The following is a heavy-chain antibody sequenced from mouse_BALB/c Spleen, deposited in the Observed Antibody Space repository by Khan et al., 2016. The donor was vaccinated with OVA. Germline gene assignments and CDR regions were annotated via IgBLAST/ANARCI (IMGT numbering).Heavy chain of an antibody. D-gene: IGHD3-3*01. CDR1: VYTFTNYG. Sequence: QIQLVQSGPELKKPGETVKISCKASVYTFTNYGMNWVKQAPGKGLKWMGWINSNTGEATYADDFKGRFAFSLETSASTAYLQIKNLKNEDTATYFCVRGGRRAMDYWGQGTSVTVSS. CDR2: INSNTGEA. CDR3: VRGGRRAMDY. J-gene: IGHJ4*01. V-gene: IGHV9-3*02.